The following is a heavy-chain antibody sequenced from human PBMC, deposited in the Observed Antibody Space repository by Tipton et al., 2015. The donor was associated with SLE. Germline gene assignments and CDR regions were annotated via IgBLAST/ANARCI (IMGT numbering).Heavy chain of an antibody. D-gene: IGHD6-6*01. CDR3: ARSPSSSPPYFDY. J-gene: IGHJ4*02. CDR1: GGSFSAYY. CDR2: INHSGST. V-gene: IGHV4-34*01. Sequence: TLSLTCAVYGGSFSAYYWSWIRQPPGKGLEWIGEINHSGSTNYNPSLKSRVTISVDTSKNQFSLKLSSVTAADTALYYCARSPSSSPPYFDYWGQGTLVTVSS.